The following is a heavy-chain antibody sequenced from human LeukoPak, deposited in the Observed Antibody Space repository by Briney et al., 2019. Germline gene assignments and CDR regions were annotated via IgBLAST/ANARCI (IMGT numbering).Heavy chain of an antibody. V-gene: IGHV4-59*01. D-gene: IGHD6-13*01. Sequence: PSETLSLTCTVSGGSISSYYWSWIPQPPGKGLEWIGYIYYSGSTNYNPSLKSRVTISVDTSKNQFSLKLSSVTAADTAVYYCARLYSSSLGRVFDYWGQGTLVIVSS. CDR3: ARLYSSSLGRVFDY. J-gene: IGHJ4*02. CDR1: GGSISSYY. CDR2: IYYSGST.